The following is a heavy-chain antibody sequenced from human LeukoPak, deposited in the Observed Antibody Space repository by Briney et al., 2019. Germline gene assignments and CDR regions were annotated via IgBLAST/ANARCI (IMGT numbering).Heavy chain of an antibody. V-gene: IGHV1-2*02. D-gene: IGHD2-2*01. Sequence: ASVKVSCKATGYTFTANYMHWVRQAPGQGLEWMGWINPRSGGTNYGEKFRGRVTMTRDTSITTAYMELSSLRFDDTAVYYCARGSGTSWFDYWGQGTLVTVSS. J-gene: IGHJ4*02. CDR1: GYTFTANY. CDR2: INPRSGGT. CDR3: ARGSGTSWFDY.